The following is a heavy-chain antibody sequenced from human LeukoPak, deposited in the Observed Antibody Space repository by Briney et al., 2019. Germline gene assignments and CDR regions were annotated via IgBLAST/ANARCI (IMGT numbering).Heavy chain of an antibody. CDR1: GYTFTIYY. CDR3: ARDRNLVGYLDY. J-gene: IGHJ4*02. V-gene: IGHV1-46*01. Sequence: ASVKVSCKASGYTFTIYYMHWVRQAPGQGLEWMGIINPSGGSTSYAQKFQGRVTMTRDTSTSTVYMELSSLRSEDTAVYYCARDRNLVGYLDYWGQGTLVTVSS. CDR2: INPSGGST. D-gene: IGHD4-4*01.